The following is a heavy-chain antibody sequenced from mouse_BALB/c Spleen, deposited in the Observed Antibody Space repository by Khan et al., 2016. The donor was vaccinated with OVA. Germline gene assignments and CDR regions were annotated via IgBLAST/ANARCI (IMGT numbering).Heavy chain of an antibody. CDR1: GYSITSDYA. Sequence: EVQLQESGPGLVKPSQSLSLTCTVTGYSITSDYAWNWIRQFPGNKLEWLGYISYSGSTNYHPSLNSRISITRDTSKNQFFLQLKSVTTEDTAAYYCARRYYFGHWYFDVWGAGTTVTVSS. V-gene: IGHV3-2*02. CDR2: ISYSGST. CDR3: ARRYYFGHWYFDV. D-gene: IGHD1-1*01. J-gene: IGHJ1*01.